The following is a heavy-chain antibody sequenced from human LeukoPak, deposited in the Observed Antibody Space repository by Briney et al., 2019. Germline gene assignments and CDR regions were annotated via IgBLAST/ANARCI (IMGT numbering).Heavy chain of an antibody. V-gene: IGHV4-61*02. CDR3: AREGMYYYDSSGYSNYYYYMDV. J-gene: IGHJ6*03. CDR1: GGSISSGSYY. Sequence: SQTLSLTCTVSGGSISSGSYYWSWIRQPAGKGLEWIGRIYTSGSTNYNPSLKSRVTMSVDTSKNQFSLKLSSVTAADTAVYYCAREGMYYYDSSGYSNYYYYMDVWGKGTTVTVSS. D-gene: IGHD3-22*01. CDR2: IYTSGST.